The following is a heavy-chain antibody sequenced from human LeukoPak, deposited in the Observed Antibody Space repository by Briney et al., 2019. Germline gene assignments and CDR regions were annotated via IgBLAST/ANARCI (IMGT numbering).Heavy chain of an antibody. CDR2: ISSSSGTI. J-gene: IGHJ4*02. Sequence: TGGSLRLSCAASGFRFDSYSMNWVRLAPGKGLEWVSYISSSSGTISYADSVKGRFTISRDNAKNSVYLQMNSLRDDDTGVYYCARDTASSGYFFGGQGTLVTVSS. D-gene: IGHD3-22*01. CDR1: GFRFDSYS. CDR3: ARDTASSGYFF. V-gene: IGHV3-48*02.